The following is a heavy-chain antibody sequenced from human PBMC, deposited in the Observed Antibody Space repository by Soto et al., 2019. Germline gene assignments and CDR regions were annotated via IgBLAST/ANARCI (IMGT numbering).Heavy chain of an antibody. CDR3: ARSSTRTKTFDY. J-gene: IGHJ4*02. CDR2: LNPSGGST. V-gene: IGHV1-46*01. CDR1: GYTFISYS. D-gene: IGHD2-2*01. Sequence: QVQLVQSGAEVKKPGASVKVSCKASGYTFISYSMHWVRQAPGQRLEWMGTLNPSGGSTKYSHKFQGRVTMTRDTSTRTVDMEVTSLTSEDTAVYFCARSSTRTKTFDYWGQGTLVTVSS.